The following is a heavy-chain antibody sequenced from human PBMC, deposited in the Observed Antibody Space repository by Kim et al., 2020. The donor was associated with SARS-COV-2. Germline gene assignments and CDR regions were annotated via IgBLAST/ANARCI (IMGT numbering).Heavy chain of an antibody. CDR3: ARDRRGASCFDY. D-gene: IGHD1-26*01. CDR1: GGSISSYY. CDR2: IYYSGST. Sequence: SETLSLTCTVSGGSISSYYWSWIRQPPGKGLEWIGYIYYSGSTNYNPSLKSRVTISVDTSKNQFSLKLSSVTAADTAVYYCARDRRGASCFDYWGQGTLVTVSS. J-gene: IGHJ4*02. V-gene: IGHV4-59*01.